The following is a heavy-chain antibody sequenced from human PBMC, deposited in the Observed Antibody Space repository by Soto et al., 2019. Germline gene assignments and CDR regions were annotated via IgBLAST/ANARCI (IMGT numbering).Heavy chain of an antibody. J-gene: IGHJ4*02. CDR3: ARGRYGHY. V-gene: IGHV1-18*01. CDR2: ISAHNGNT. Sequence: QVHLVQSGAEVKKPGASVKVSCRGSGYAFTTYGITWVRQAPGQGLEWMGWISAHNGNTNYAQKPQGRVTVTRDTSTSTAYMELRSLRSDDTAVYYCARGRYGHYWGQGALVTVSS. D-gene: IGHD1-1*01. CDR1: GYAFTTYG.